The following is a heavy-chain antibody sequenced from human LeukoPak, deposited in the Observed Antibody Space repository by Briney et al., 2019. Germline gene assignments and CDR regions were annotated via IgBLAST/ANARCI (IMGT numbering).Heavy chain of an antibody. CDR2: ISWNSGSI. CDR1: GFTFDDYA. J-gene: IGHJ4*02. D-gene: IGHD5-18*01. V-gene: IGHV3-9*01. Sequence: SLRLSCAASGFTFDDYAMHWVRQAPGKGLEWVSGISWNSGSIGYADSVKGRFTISRDNAKNSLYLQMNSLRAEDTALYYCAKGGYSYGRIKFDYWGQGTLVTVSS. CDR3: AKGGYSYGRIKFDY.